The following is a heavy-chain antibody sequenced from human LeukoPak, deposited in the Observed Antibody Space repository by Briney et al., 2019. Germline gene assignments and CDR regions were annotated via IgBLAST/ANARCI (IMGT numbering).Heavy chain of an antibody. CDR3: ERFEGPIAAAGTGDYYYGMDV. D-gene: IGHD6-13*01. CDR1: GGTFSSYV. V-gene: IGHV1-69*13. J-gene: IGHJ6*02. Sequence: GASVKVSCKASGGTFSSYVISWVRQAPGQGLEWMGGIIPIFGTANYAQKFQGRVTITADESTSTAYMELSSLRSEDTAVYYCERFEGPIAAAGTGDYYYGMDVWGQGTTVTVSS. CDR2: IIPIFGTA.